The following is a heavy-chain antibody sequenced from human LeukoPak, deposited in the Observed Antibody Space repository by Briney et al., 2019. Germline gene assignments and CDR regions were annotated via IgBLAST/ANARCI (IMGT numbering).Heavy chain of an antibody. Sequence: GGSLRLSCVASGFTFSGYSMGWVRQAPGRGLEWVSFVWPKNDKTYYADSVRGRFTISRDSARNSLYLQMDSLRDEDTAVYYCARDETGVGSGGIDFWGQGTLVTVSS. V-gene: IGHV3-48*02. D-gene: IGHD2-8*02. CDR1: GFTFSGYS. J-gene: IGHJ4*02. CDR2: VWPKNDKT. CDR3: ARDETGVGSGGIDF.